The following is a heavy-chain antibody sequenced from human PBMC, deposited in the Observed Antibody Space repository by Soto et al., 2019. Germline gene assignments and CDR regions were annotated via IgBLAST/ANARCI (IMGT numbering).Heavy chain of an antibody. CDR2: ISNSGGST. CDR3: VNWDQGEWLLPHFDY. Sequence: GGSLRLSCSASGFTFSNYAMSWVRQAPGKGLEWVSSISNSGGSTYYADSVKGRFTISRDNSKNILFLQMNSLRAEDTAVYYSVNWDQGEWLLPHFDYWGQGTLVTVSS. D-gene: IGHD3-3*01. V-gene: IGHV3-23*01. CDR1: GFTFSNYA. J-gene: IGHJ4*02.